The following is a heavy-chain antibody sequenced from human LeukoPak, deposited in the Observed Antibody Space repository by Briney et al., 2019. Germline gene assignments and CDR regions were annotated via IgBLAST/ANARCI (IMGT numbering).Heavy chain of an antibody. CDR2: ISSTGGTI. V-gene: IGHV3-48*03. CDR3: ARPTGNAFDI. CDR1: GFTFSSYE. J-gene: IGHJ3*02. D-gene: IGHD1-1*01. Sequence: GGSLRLSCAASGFTFSSYEMNWVRQAPGKGVEWVSYISSTGGTIYYADSVKGRFTISRDNAKNSLYLQMNTLRAEDTAVYYCARPTGNAFDIWGQGTMVTVSS.